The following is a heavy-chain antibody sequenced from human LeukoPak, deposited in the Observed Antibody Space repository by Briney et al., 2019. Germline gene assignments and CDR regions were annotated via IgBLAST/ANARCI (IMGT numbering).Heavy chain of an antibody. D-gene: IGHD6-6*01. CDR1: GFTFSSYW. CDR3: ARGYSSSYRIDY. J-gene: IGHJ4*02. V-gene: IGHV3-74*01. Sequence: GGSLRLSCAASGFTFSSYWMHWVRQAPGKGLVWVSRINTDGSSTTYADSVKGRFTISRDNAKNTLYLQMNSLSAEDTAVYYCARGYSSSYRIDYWGQGTLVTVPS. CDR2: INTDGSST.